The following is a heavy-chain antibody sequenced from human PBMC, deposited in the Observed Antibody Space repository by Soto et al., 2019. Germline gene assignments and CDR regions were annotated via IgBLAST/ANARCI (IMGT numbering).Heavy chain of an antibody. V-gene: IGHV1-69*01. D-gene: IGHD6-19*01. CDR1: GGTFSSYA. CDR3: ARDHQYSSGWYSSGWFDP. J-gene: IGHJ5*02. Sequence: QVQLVQSGAEVKKPGSSVKVSCKASGGTFSSYAISWVRQAPGQGLEWMGGIIPIFGTANYAQKFQGRVTITADESTSTAYMELSSLRSEDTVVYYCARDHQYSSGWYSSGWFDPWGQGTLVTVSS. CDR2: IIPIFGTA.